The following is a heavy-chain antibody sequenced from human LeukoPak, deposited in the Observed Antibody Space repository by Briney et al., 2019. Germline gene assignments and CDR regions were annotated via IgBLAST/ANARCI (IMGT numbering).Heavy chain of an antibody. CDR2: IYYSGST. Sequence: KPSETLSLTCTVSGGSISSSSYYWGWIRQPPGKGLEWIGSIYYSGSTYYNPSLKSRVTISVDTPKNQFSLKLSSVTATDTAVYYCARQAPQGSADGVSRGIWGGYKSAADRQYYFDSCGQGTLVTVSS. V-gene: IGHV4-39*01. CDR1: GGSISSSSYY. CDR3: ARQAPQGSADGVSRGIWGGYKSAADRQYYFDS. D-gene: IGHD5-18*01. J-gene: IGHJ4*02.